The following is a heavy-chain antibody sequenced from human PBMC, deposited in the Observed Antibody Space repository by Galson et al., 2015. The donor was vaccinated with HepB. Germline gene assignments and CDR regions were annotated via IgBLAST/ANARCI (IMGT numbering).Heavy chain of an antibody. CDR1: GFTFSSYS. J-gene: IGHJ4*02. D-gene: IGHD3-22*01. V-gene: IGHV3-48*01. CDR2: ISSSSSTI. CDR3: AREPLEYFDYYDSSGYYYVFPPDY. Sequence: SLRLSCAASGFTFSSYSMNWVRQAPGKGLEWVSYISSSSSTIYYADSVKGRFTISRDNAKNSLYLQMNSLRAEDTAVYYCAREPLEYFDYYDSSGYYYVFPPDYWGQGTLVTVSS.